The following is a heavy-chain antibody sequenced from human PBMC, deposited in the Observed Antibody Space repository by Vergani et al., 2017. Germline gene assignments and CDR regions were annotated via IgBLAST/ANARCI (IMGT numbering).Heavy chain of an antibody. CDR2: IYYDGKT. D-gene: IGHD2-21*02. J-gene: IGHJ1*01. CDR3: VRVPRCGPDCFTSEYFQD. Sequence: QVQLQESGPGLVKPSQTLSLTCTVSGGSINTDDSYWSWIRQSPGKGLEWIGYIYYDGKTYNNPSFYSRLSMSMDMSNNRFSLKLSSMTAADTAVYYCVRVPRCGPDCFTSEYFQDWGQGARVIVSS. V-gene: IGHV4-30-4*01. CDR1: GGSINTDDSY.